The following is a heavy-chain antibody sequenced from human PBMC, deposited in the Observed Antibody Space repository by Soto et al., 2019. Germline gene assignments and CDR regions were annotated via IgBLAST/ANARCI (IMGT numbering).Heavy chain of an antibody. CDR1: GGSISSGDYY. V-gene: IGHV4-30-4*02. CDR3: ARHSQPGITMVRGVPRWFDP. Sequence: PSETLSLTCTVSGGSISSGDYYWSWIRQPPGKGLEWIGYIYYSGSTYYNPSLKSRVTISVDTSKNQFSLKLSSVTAADTAVYYCARHSQPGITMVRGVPRWFDPWGQRTSVTVS. CDR2: IYYSGST. D-gene: IGHD3-10*01. J-gene: IGHJ5*02.